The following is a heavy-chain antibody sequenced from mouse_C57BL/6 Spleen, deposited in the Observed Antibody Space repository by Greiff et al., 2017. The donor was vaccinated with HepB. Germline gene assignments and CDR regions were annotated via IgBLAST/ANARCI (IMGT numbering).Heavy chain of an antibody. J-gene: IGHJ3*01. CDR1: GFSFTSYG. V-gene: IGHV2-2*01. Sequence: QVQLKESGPGLVQPSPSLSITCTVSGFSFTSYGVHWVRQSPGKGLEWLGVIWSGGSTDYNAAFITRLSISKDNSKSQAFFKMNSLQADDTAIYYCARAYYSNYGFAYWGQGTLVTVSA. CDR2: IWSGGST. CDR3: ARAYYSNYGFAY. D-gene: IGHD2-5*01.